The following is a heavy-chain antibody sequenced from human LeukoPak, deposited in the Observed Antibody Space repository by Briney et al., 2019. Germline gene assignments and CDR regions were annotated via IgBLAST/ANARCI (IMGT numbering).Heavy chain of an antibody. CDR3: AKGEYSGSYLSFDY. CDR1: GFTFSSYV. D-gene: IGHD1-26*01. CDR2: ISYDGSNE. V-gene: IGHV3-30*04. J-gene: IGHJ4*02. Sequence: QPGGSLRLSCAAAGFTFSSYVVHWVRQAAGKGLEWVAIISYDGSNEYYADSVKGRFTISRDNSKNTLYLQMNSLRAEDTAVYYCAKGEYSGSYLSFDYWGQGTLVTVSS.